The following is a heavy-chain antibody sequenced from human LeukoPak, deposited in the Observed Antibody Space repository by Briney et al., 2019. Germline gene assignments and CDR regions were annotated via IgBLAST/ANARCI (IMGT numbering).Heavy chain of an antibody. CDR3: AGQRRVTGPNWFGP. V-gene: IGHV4-39*01. J-gene: IGHJ5*02. Sequence: PSETLSLTCTVSGGSISSSHYYWGWVRQPPGKGLEWIGSIYYSGNTYYNPSLKSRVTMSVDTSMNQFSLKLNSVTAADTAVYYCAGQRRVTGPNWFGPWAQGTLVTVSS. CDR1: GGSISSSHYY. D-gene: IGHD2-8*01. CDR2: IYYSGNT.